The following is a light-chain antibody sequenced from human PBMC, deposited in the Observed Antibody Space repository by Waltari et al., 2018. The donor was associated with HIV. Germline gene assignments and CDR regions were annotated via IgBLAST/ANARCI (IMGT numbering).Light chain of an antibody. CDR1: QSVSSN. CDR3: QQYNNWPPWT. J-gene: IGKJ1*01. V-gene: IGKV3-15*01. Sequence: EIVMTQSPATLSVSPGERATPSCRASQSVSSNLAWYQQKPGQAPRLLIYGASTRATGIPARFSGSGSGTYFTLTISSLQSEDFAVYYCQQYNNWPPWTFGQGTKVEIK. CDR2: GAS.